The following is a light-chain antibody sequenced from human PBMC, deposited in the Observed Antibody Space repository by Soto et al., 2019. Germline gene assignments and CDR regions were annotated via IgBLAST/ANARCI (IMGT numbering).Light chain of an antibody. CDR1: HNTRGY. V-gene: IGKV1-17*01. CDR2: AAS. Sequence: IKMTQSPSSLSASVRDRVTITCRASHNTRGYLNWYQQKPGKAPKLLIYAASTLQSGVPSRFSGSGSGTEFTLTISSLQADDFAIYYCQQYNSYSWTFGQGTKVDIK. CDR3: QQYNSYSWT. J-gene: IGKJ1*01.